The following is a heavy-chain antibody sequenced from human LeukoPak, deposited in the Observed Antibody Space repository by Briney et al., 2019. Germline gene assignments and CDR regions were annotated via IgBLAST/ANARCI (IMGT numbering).Heavy chain of an antibody. Sequence: QSGGSLRLSCAASGFTFNVYAMSWVRQSPGKGLEWVAAISGSDPGTYHADSVKGRFSISRDNSKSTLYLQMTNLKAEDTAIYYCAKAPRGSCIGALCYYIDVWGKGTTVTVSS. D-gene: IGHD2-15*01. J-gene: IGHJ6*03. CDR1: GFTFNVYA. V-gene: IGHV3-23*01. CDR2: ISGSDPGT. CDR3: AKAPRGSCIGALCYYIDV.